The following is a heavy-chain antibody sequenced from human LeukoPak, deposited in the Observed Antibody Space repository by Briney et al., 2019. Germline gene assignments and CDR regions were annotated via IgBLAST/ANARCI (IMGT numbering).Heavy chain of an antibody. CDR3: ARGSAYDSGSNWFDP. CDR2: INWNGGNM. CDR1: GFTFDDHA. D-gene: IGHD5-12*01. Sequence: TGGSLRLSCAASGFTFDDHAMHWVRHAPGRGLEWVSGINWNGGNMVYADSVKGRFTIFRDNAKNSLYPQMNSLRPEDTALYYCARGSAYDSGSNWFDPWGQGTLVTVSS. V-gene: IGHV3-9*01. J-gene: IGHJ5*02.